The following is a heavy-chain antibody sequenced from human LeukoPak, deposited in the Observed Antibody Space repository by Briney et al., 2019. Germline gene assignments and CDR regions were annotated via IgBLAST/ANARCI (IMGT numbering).Heavy chain of an antibody. CDR3: ASLYSGSYSY. J-gene: IGHJ4*02. D-gene: IGHD1-26*01. CDR2: ISAYNGDT. V-gene: IGHV1-18*01. CDR1: GYTFTSYG. Sequence: ASVNVSCKASGYTFTSYGISWVRQAPGQGLEWMGWISAYNGDTNYAQKLQGRVTMTTDTSTSTAYMELRSLRSDDTAVYYCASLYSGSYSYWGQGTLVTVSS.